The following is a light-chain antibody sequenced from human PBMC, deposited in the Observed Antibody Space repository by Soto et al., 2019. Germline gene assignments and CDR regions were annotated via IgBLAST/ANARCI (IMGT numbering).Light chain of an antibody. Sequence: QSALTQPPSASGSPGQSVTISCTGTSSDVGGYKYVSWYQQHPGKAPKLMIYEVTKRPSGVPDRFSGSKSGNTASLTVSGLQAEDEADYYCSSYAGSNTDYVFGTGTTVTVL. CDR1: SSDVGGYKY. CDR3: SSYAGSNTDYV. V-gene: IGLV2-8*01. J-gene: IGLJ1*01. CDR2: EVT.